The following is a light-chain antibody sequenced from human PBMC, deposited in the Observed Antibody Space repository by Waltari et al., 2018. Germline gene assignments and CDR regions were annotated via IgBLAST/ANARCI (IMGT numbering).Light chain of an antibody. CDR1: SSNIGNNP. Sequence: QSVLTQPPSASGTPGQRVTISCSGSSSNIGNNPINWYHQLPGTAPKPLIYSKNQRPSGVPDRFSGSKSDTSASLTISGLQSEDEADYYCATWDDNLTGVVFGGGTKLTV. V-gene: IGLV1-44*01. CDR2: SKN. CDR3: ATWDDNLTGVV. J-gene: IGLJ2*01.